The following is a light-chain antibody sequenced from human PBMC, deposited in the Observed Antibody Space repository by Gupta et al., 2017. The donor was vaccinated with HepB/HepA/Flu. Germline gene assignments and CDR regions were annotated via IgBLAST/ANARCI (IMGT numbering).Light chain of an antibody. J-gene: IGKJ3*01. CDR2: KAS. V-gene: IGKV1-5*03. Sequence: DIQMTQSPSTLSASVGDRVTITCRASQTVNSWLAWYQQKPGKAPQLLIYKASNLESGVPPRFSGSGSETEFTLIISSRQPEDSATYYCQQYNSYSGFTFGPGTKVDIK. CDR3: QQYNSYSGFT. CDR1: QTVNSW.